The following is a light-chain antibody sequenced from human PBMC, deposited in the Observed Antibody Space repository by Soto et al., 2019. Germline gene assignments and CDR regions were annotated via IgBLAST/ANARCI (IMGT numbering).Light chain of an antibody. V-gene: IGKV3-11*01. CDR3: QQRSNWPLT. CDR2: DAS. CDR1: QSISRY. Sequence: EIVLTQSPATLSLSPGERATLSCRASQSISRYLAWYQQKPGQAPRLLIYDASHRATGIPARFSGSGSGTDFTLTISSLEPEDFAFYSCQQRSNWPLTFGGGTKVEIK. J-gene: IGKJ4*01.